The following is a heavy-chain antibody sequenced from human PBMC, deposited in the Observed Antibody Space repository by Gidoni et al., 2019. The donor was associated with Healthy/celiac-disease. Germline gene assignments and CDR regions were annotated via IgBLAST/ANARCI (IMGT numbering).Heavy chain of an antibody. J-gene: IGHJ4*02. V-gene: IGHV3-21*01. D-gene: IGHD5-12*01. CDR1: GFTFSSYS. CDR2: ISSTSNYI. CDR3: ARGSSLRPGTYYFDY. Sequence: EVELVESGGGLVKPGGSLRLSCAASGFTFSSYSVNWVRQAPGKGLQWVSSISSTSNYIYYADSVKGRFTISRVNAKNLLYLEMNSLRAEDTAVYYCARGSSLRPGTYYFDYWGQGTLVTVSS.